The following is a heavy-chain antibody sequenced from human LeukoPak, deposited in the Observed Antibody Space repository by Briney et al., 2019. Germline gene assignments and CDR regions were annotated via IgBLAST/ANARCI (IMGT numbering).Heavy chain of an antibody. CDR3: ARGSGNRIDY. CDR1: GGSISSSY. D-gene: IGHD1-26*01. CDR2: MYTSGST. J-gene: IGHJ4*02. V-gene: IGHV4-4*07. Sequence: SETLSLTCTVSGGSISSSYWNWIRQPAGKGLEWIGRMYTSGSTNYNPSLKSRVTMSVDTSKKQFSLKLSSVTAADTAIYYCARGSGNRIDYWGQGIVVTVSS.